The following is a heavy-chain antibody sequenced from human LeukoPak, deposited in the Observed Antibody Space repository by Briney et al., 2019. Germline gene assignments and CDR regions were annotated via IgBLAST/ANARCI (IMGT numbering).Heavy chain of an antibody. J-gene: IGHJ5*02. CDR3: ARSGVVVAALERGVANWFDP. V-gene: IGHV3-21*01. CDR2: ISSSSSYI. Sequence: GGSLRLSCAASGFTFSSYSMNWVRQAPGKGPEWVSSISSSSSYIYYADSVKGRFTISRDNAKNSLFLQMNSLRAEDTAVYYCARSGVVVAALERGVANWFDPWGQGTLVTVSS. CDR1: GFTFSSYS. D-gene: IGHD2-15*01.